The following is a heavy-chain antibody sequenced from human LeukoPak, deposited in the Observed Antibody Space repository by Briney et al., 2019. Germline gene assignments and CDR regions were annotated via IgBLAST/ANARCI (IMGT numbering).Heavy chain of an antibody. V-gene: IGHV4-61*01. CDR2: IYYSGST. D-gene: IGHD6-19*01. CDR1: GGSISSSSYY. J-gene: IGHJ6*02. Sequence: PSETLSLTCTVSGGSISSSSYYWGWIRQPPGKGLEWIGYIYYSGSTNYNPSLKSRVTISVDTSKNQFSLKLSSVTAADTAVYYCARDVQWLGGDYYYYGMDVWGQGTTVTVSS. CDR3: ARDVQWLGGDYYYYGMDV.